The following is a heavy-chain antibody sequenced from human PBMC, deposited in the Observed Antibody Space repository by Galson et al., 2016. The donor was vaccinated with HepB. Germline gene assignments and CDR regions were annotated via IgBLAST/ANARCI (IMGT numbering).Heavy chain of an antibody. V-gene: IGHV4-59*01. Sequence: LSLTCTVSGGSISSYYWSWIRQPPGKGLECIGYIYHSGSTNYNPSLKSRVTISGDTSKNQISLKLSSVTAADTAMYYCAKGHTLYYYDSGNVPDDAFDIWGQGTMVTVSS. CDR3: AKGHTLYYYDSGNVPDDAFDI. CDR1: GGSISSYY. J-gene: IGHJ3*02. D-gene: IGHD3-22*01. CDR2: IYHSGST.